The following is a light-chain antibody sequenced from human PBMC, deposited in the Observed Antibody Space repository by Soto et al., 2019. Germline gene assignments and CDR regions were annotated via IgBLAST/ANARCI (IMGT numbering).Light chain of an antibody. V-gene: IGKV1-5*01. CDR3: QQYNNWPAIT. Sequence: DIQMTQSPATLSASVGDRVTITCRASQSVRSWLAWYQQKPGKAPKLLIFDASTLESGVPSRFSGSGSGTEFTLTISSLQSEDFAVYYCQQYNNWPAITFGQGTRLGI. CDR2: DAS. CDR1: QSVRSW. J-gene: IGKJ5*01.